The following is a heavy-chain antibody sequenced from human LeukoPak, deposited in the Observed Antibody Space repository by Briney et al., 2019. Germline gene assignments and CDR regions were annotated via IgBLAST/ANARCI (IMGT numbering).Heavy chain of an antibody. Sequence: GRSLRLSCAASGFTFTSYGMHWVRQAPGKGLEWVAVISYDGSNKYYVDPVKGQFTISRDNSKNTLYLQMNSLRAEDTAMYYCAKTPLLGYSSGWSGGIDYWGQGTLVTVSS. CDR3: AKTPLLGYSSGWSGGIDY. CDR2: ISYDGSNK. D-gene: IGHD6-19*01. CDR1: GFTFTSYG. J-gene: IGHJ4*02. V-gene: IGHV3-30*18.